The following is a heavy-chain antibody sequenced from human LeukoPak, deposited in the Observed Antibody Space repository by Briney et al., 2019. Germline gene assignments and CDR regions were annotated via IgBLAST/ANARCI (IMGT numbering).Heavy chain of an antibody. J-gene: IGHJ4*02. CDR1: GGSISSGSYY. CDR2: IYTSGST. V-gene: IGHV4-61*02. Sequence: SETLSLTCTVSGGSISSGSYYWSWIRQPAGKGLEWIGRIYTSGSTNYIPSLKSRVTISVDTSKNQFSLKLSSVTAADTAVYYCARECITMVRGVITAFDYWGQGTLVTVSS. CDR3: ARECITMVRGVITAFDY. D-gene: IGHD3-10*01.